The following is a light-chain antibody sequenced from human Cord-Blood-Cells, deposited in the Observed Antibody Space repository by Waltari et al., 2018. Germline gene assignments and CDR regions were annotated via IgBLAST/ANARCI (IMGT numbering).Light chain of an antibody. V-gene: IGKV1-39*01. J-gene: IGKJ1*01. CDR2: AAS. CDR1: QSISSY. CDR3: QQSYSTPPT. Sequence: DIQITQTPSSLSASVGDRVPITCRASQSISSYLNGYQQKPGKAPKLLIYAASSLQSGVPSRFSGSGSGTDFTLTISSLQPEDFATYYCQQSYSTPPTFGQGTKVEIK.